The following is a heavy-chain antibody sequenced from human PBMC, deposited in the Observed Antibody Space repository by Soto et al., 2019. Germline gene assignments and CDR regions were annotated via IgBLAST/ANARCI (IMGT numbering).Heavy chain of an antibody. J-gene: IGHJ3*02. Sequence: QVQLVESGGGVVQPGRSLRLSCAASGFTFSSYGMHWVRQAPGKGLEWVAVIWYDGSNKYYADSVKGRFTISRDNSKNTLYLQRNSLRAEDTAVYYCACIAAAGGEAFDIWGQGTMVTVSS. CDR3: ACIAAAGGEAFDI. D-gene: IGHD6-13*01. CDR1: GFTFSSYG. CDR2: IWYDGSNK. V-gene: IGHV3-33*01.